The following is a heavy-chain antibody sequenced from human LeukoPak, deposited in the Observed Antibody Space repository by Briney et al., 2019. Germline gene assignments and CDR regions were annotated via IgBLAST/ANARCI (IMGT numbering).Heavy chain of an antibody. Sequence: SETLSLTCTVSGGSISSSCYYWGWIRQPPGKGLEWIASIYKGGSTYYNPSLRSRVTISVDPSKNQFSLKLSSVTAADTAVYFCGRDYYDTSGYFGPTFDYWGQGTLVTVSS. J-gene: IGHJ4*02. CDR2: IYKGGST. D-gene: IGHD3-22*01. CDR1: GGSISSSCYY. V-gene: IGHV4-39*07. CDR3: GRDYYDTSGYFGPTFDY.